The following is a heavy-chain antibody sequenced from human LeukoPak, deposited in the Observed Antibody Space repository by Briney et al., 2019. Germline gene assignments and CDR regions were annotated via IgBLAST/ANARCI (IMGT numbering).Heavy chain of an antibody. CDR3: ARGGTMVRGVIYYYYYMDV. Sequence: ASVKVSCKASGYTFTSYDINWVRQATGQGLEWMGWINPNSGGTNYAQKFQGRVTMTRDTSISTAYMELSRLRSDDTAVYYCARGGTMVRGVIYYYYYMDVWGKGTTVTISS. V-gene: IGHV1-2*02. D-gene: IGHD3-10*01. J-gene: IGHJ6*03. CDR1: GYTFTSYD. CDR2: INPNSGGT.